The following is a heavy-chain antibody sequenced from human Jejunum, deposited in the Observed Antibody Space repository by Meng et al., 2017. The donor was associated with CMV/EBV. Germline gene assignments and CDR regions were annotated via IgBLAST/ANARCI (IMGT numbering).Heavy chain of an antibody. D-gene: IGHD1-26*01. J-gene: IGHJ4*02. Sequence: SCATSGFSLSKYMMHWVRQAPGKGLEWVAIISYDGSSTVYVDSVRGRFTVSKDISRNTLYLQMDNLRPEDAAVYYCATYMYSYGDFWGQGTLVTVSS. V-gene: IGHV3-30*04. CDR1: GFSLSKYM. CDR3: ATYMYSYGDF. CDR2: ISYDGSST.